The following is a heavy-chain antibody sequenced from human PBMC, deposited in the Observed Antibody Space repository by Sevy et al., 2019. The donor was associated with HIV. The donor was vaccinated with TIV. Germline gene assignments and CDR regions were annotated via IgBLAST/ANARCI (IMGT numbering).Heavy chain of an antibody. CDR1: GYTFTGYY. Sequence: ASVKASCKASGYTFTGYYMHWVRQAPGQGLEWMGWINPNSGGTNYAQKFQGRVTMTRDTSISTAYMELSRLRSDATAVCYCARDIVVVPAAIRNYYGMDVWGQGTTVTVSS. CDR2: INPNSGGT. V-gene: IGHV1-2*02. D-gene: IGHD2-2*02. CDR3: ARDIVVVPAAIRNYYGMDV. J-gene: IGHJ6*02.